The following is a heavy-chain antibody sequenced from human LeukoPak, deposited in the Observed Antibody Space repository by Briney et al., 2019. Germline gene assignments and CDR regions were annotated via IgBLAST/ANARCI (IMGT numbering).Heavy chain of an antibody. CDR3: ARSTYYYGSAPDY. J-gene: IGHJ4*02. Sequence: GGSLRLSCAASGFTFSSYSMNWVRQAPGKGLEWVSRINSDGSSTSYADSVKGRFTISRDNAKNTLYLQMNSLRAEDTAVYYCARSTYYYGSAPDYWGQGTLVTVSS. CDR1: GFTFSSYS. D-gene: IGHD3-10*01. V-gene: IGHV3-74*01. CDR2: INSDGSST.